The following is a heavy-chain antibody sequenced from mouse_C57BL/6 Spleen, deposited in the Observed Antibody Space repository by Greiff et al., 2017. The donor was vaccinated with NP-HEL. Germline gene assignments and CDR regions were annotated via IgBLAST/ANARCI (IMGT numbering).Heavy chain of an antibody. Sequence: EVQLQQSGPELVKPGASVKISCKASGYSFTDYNMNWVKQSNGKSLEWIGVINPNYGTTSYNQKFKGKATLTVDQSSSTAYMQLNSLTSEDSAVYYGARPGYGSSYRGTWFAYWGQGTLVTVSA. D-gene: IGHD1-1*01. CDR1: GYSFTDYN. V-gene: IGHV1-39*01. CDR3: ARPGYGSSYRGTWFAY. CDR2: INPNYGTT. J-gene: IGHJ3*01.